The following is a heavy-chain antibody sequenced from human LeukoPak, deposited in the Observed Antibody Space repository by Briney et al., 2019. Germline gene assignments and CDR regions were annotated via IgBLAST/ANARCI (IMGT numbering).Heavy chain of an antibody. Sequence: SETVSLTCAVYGGFFSGYYWSWIRQPPGKGREWIGEINHSGSTNYNPSLKSRVTISVDTSKNQFSLKLSSVTAAAPAVSQCARDISWRGYSHYYHYIDICTKGTTVTVSS. CDR1: GGFFSGYY. CDR3: ARDISWRGYSHYYHYIDI. V-gene: IGHV4-34*01. D-gene: IGHD3-3*01. J-gene: IGHJ6*03. CDR2: INHSGST.